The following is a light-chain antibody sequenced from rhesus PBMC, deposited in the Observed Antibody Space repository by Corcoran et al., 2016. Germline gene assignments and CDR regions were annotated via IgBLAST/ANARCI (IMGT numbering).Light chain of an antibody. CDR3: QQGNSNPLT. J-gene: IGKJ4*01. CDR2: YAN. CDR1: QGISSY. V-gene: IGKV1-32*02. Sequence: DIQMSQSPSSLSASVGDRVTITCRASQGISSYLNWYQQKPGKAPKYLIFYANSLESGVPSRFSGRGSGTEFTLTISSLQPEDFATYYCQQGNSNPLTFGGGTKVELK.